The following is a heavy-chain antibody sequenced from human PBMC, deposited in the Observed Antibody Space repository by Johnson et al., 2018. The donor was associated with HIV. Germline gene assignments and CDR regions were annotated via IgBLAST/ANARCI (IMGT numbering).Heavy chain of an antibody. CDR2: ISYDGNIK. Sequence: QVQLVESGGGVVQPGRSLRLSCAPSGFTFSSYAMHWVRQAPGKGLEWVAVISYDGNIKYYADSVKGRFTISRDNSKNTLYLQMNSLRAEDTALYYCARDFYAVVATPFIGSAFDIWGQGTMVTVSS. D-gene: IGHD5-12*01. CDR1: GFTFSSYA. J-gene: IGHJ3*02. V-gene: IGHV3-30-3*01. CDR3: ARDFYAVVATPFIGSAFDI.